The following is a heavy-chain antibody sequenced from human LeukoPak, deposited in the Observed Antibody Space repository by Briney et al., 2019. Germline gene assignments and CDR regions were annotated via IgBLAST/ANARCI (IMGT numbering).Heavy chain of an antibody. Sequence: RTSVTLSCKASGYNLISYGIIWVRQAPGQGLEWMGWISAYNVNTNYAQKFQGRVTMTTDTSTSTAYMEMRSLKSDDTAVYFCARPYDTSGYYNCYFDYWGQGTL. CDR1: GYNLISYG. J-gene: IGHJ4*02. CDR2: ISAYNVNT. D-gene: IGHD3-22*01. CDR3: ARPYDTSGYYNCYFDY. V-gene: IGHV1-18*01.